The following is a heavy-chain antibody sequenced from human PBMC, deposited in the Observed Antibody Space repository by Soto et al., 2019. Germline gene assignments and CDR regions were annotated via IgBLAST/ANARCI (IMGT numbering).Heavy chain of an antibody. CDR3: AKGPYDYDSSGYYYPS. CDR1: GFTCSGYS. J-gene: IGHJ5*02. D-gene: IGHD3-22*01. Sequence: GGSLRLSCAASGFTCSGYSMNWVRQATRNGLEWVSSISSSSSHIYYADSVQGRFTISRDNSKITLYLQMNSLRAEDTAIYYCAKGPYDYDSSGYYYPSWGQGTLVTVSS. V-gene: IGHV3-21*04. CDR2: ISSSSSHI.